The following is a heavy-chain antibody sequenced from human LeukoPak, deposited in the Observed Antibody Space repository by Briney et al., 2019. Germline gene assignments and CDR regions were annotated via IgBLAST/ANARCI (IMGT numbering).Heavy chain of an antibody. V-gene: IGHV4-30-2*01. CDR1: GGPISSGSYS. Sequence: SETLSLTCAVSGGPISSGSYSWSWIRQPPGKGLEWIGYIYPRGSTYYNPSLKSRVILSLDKSANQFSLNLSSVAAADTAVYYCARFSPRAMGNYLDFWGQGTLVTVSS. CDR3: ARFSPRAMGNYLDF. J-gene: IGHJ4*02. D-gene: IGHD7-27*01. CDR2: IYPRGST.